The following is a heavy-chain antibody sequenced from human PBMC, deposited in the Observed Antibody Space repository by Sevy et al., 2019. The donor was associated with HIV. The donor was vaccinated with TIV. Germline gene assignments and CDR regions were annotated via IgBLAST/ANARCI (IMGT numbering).Heavy chain of an antibody. CDR1: GFSLSTTEVG. J-gene: IGHJ3*02. D-gene: IGHD3-22*01. CDR2: IYWNDDR. V-gene: IGHV2-5*01. Sequence: SGPTLVNPTQTLTLTCTFSGFSLSTTEVGVGWIRQPPGKALEWLALIYWNDDRRYSPALKSRLTITKDTSKNQVVLTMTNTDPVDTATYYCAHTSYDTSGYYNHDAFDIWGQGTMVTVSS. CDR3: AHTSYDTSGYYNHDAFDI.